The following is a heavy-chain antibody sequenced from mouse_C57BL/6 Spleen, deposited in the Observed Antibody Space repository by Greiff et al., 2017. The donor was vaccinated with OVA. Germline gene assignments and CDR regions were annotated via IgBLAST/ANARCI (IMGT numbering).Heavy chain of an antibody. CDR3: ARDPYYYGSSYAFAY. D-gene: IGHD1-1*01. CDR1: GYTFTSYW. V-gene: IGHV1-50*01. J-gene: IGHJ3*01. Sequence: QVQLQQPGAELVKPGASVKLSCKASGYTFTSYWMQWVKQRPGQGLEWIGEIDPSDSYTNYNQKFKGKATLTVATSSSTAYMQLSSLTSEDSAVYYCARDPYYYGSSYAFAYWGQGTLVTVSA. CDR2: IDPSDSYT.